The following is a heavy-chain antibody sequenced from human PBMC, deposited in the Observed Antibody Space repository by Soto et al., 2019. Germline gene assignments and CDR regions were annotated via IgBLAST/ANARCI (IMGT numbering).Heavy chain of an antibody. D-gene: IGHD6-19*01. CDR1: GVSVTSGSHH. V-gene: IGHV4-61*01. Sequence: QVQVQESGPGLVKPSETLSLTCAVSGVSVTSGSHHFLWIRQPPGKGLEWIGQTGSTNYNPSLKRRLSISVDTSKNQFSLNLSSVTSADTAVYYCGVYKAGSGGNGDCGQGTLVTISS. J-gene: IGHJ1*01. CDR2: QTGST. CDR3: GVYKAGSGGNGD.